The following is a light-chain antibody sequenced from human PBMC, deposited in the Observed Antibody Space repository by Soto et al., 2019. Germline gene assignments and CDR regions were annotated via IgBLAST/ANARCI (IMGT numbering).Light chain of an antibody. CDR2: DVV. CDR3: SSYTSTMTNV. V-gene: IGLV2-14*03. Sequence: QSALTQPASVSESPGQSIIISCTGTSSDVGGFNSVSWYQLRPGTAPKLILYDVVDRPSGVSYRFSGSKSGNTASLTISGLQAADEADYFCSSYTSTMTNVFGSGTKVTVL. J-gene: IGLJ1*01. CDR1: SSDVGGFNS.